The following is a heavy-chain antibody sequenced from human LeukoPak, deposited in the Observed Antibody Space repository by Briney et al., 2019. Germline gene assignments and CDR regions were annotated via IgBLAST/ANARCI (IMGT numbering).Heavy chain of an antibody. CDR1: GFTLSSYA. J-gene: IGHJ6*04. D-gene: IGHD2-2*02. CDR2: ISGSGSNT. Sequence: GGSLRLSCAASGFTLSSYAVSWVRQAPGKGLEWVSTISGSGSNTYYADSVKGRFTISRDNSKNTLYLQMNSLRAEDTAVYYCAKDLGGPAPTPYGMDVWGKGTTVTVSS. V-gene: IGHV3-23*01. CDR3: AKDLGGPAPTPYGMDV.